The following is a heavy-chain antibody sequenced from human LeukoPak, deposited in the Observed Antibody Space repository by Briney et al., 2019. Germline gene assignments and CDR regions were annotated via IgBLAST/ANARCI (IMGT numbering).Heavy chain of an antibody. CDR2: ICYSGST. Sequence: SETLSLTCTVSGGSISSYYWAWIRQPPGMGLEWIGSICYSGSTYYNPSLKSRVTISVDTSKNQFSLKLSSVTAADTAVYYCARQSKAPTWGQGTLVTVSS. J-gene: IGHJ5*02. V-gene: IGHV4-39*01. D-gene: IGHD4-11*01. CDR1: GGSISSYY. CDR3: ARQSKAPT.